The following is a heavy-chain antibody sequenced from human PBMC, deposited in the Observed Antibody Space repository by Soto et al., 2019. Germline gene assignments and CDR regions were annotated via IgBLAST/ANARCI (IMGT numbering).Heavy chain of an antibody. V-gene: IGHV3-21*01. Sequence: GGSLRLSCAASGFTFSSYSMNWVRQAPGKGLEWVSSISSSSSYIYYADSVKGRFTISRDNAKNSLYLQMNSLRAEDTAVYYCARESRARGLAVAGQSYYYYMDVWGKGTTVTVSS. CDR2: ISSSSSYI. CDR3: ARESRARGLAVAGQSYYYYMDV. J-gene: IGHJ6*03. D-gene: IGHD6-19*01. CDR1: GFTFSSYS.